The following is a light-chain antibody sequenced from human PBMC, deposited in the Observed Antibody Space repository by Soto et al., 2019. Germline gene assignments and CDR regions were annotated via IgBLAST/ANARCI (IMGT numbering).Light chain of an antibody. CDR2: AAS. CDR3: QLFGSSPPSYT. CDR1: QSVSSGY. Sequence: EIVLTQSPGTLSLSPGERATLSCRASQSVSSGYLAWYQQKPGQAPRLLIYAASSRATGIPDRFSGSWSATDFTLTISRLEPEDFTVYYCQLFGSSPPSYTFGQGTRVEIK. J-gene: IGKJ2*01. V-gene: IGKV3-20*01.